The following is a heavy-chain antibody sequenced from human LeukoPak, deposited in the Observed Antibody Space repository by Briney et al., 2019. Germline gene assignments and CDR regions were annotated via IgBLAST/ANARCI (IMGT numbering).Heavy chain of an antibody. CDR2: INSDGSST. D-gene: IGHD2-15*01. J-gene: IGHJ4*02. Sequence: GGSLRLSCAASGFTFSSYWMRWVRQAPGKGLVWVSRINSDGSSTSYADSVKGRFTISRDNAKNTLYLQMNSLRAEDTAVYYCAREYCSGGSCLRDFDYWGQGTLVTVSS. V-gene: IGHV3-74*01. CDR3: AREYCSGGSCLRDFDY. CDR1: GFTFSSYW.